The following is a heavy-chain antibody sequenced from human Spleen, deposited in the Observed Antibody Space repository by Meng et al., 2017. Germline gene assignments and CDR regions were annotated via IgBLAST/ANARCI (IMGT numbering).Heavy chain of an antibody. CDR1: GFTFRSYG. CDR2: IWYDGSNK. J-gene: IGHJ4*02. V-gene: IGHV3-33*01. D-gene: IGHD4-17*01. CDR3: ARDLPVPHDNGDKIDF. Sequence: LTGAASGFTFRSYGMHWVRQAPGKGLEGVAVIWYDGSNKYYADAVKGRFTISRDNSKNTLYLQMNSLRADDTAVYYCARDLPVPHDNGDKIDFWGQGVLVTVSS.